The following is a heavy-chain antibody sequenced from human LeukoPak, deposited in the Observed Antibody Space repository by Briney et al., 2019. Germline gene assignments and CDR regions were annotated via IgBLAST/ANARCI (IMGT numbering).Heavy chain of an antibody. Sequence: ASVKVSCKASGYTFTSYDINWVRKATGQGLEWMGWMNPNSGNTGYAQKFQGRVTITRNTSISTAYMELSSLRSEDTAVYYCARDPSYDFWSGYYTGYFDYWGQGTLVTVSS. D-gene: IGHD3-3*01. J-gene: IGHJ4*02. V-gene: IGHV1-8*03. CDR3: ARDPSYDFWSGYYTGYFDY. CDR1: GYTFTSYD. CDR2: MNPNSGNT.